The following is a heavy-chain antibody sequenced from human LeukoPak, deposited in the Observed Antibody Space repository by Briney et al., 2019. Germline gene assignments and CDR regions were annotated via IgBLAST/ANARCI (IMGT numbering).Heavy chain of an antibody. Sequence: GGSLRLSCAASGFTFDDYAMHWVRQAPGKGLEWVSGITWNNDRIGYADSVKGRFTISRDNAKNSLFLQMNSLRAEDMGLYYCAKPRGSGSYSEPLDYWGQGTLVTVSS. D-gene: IGHD3-10*01. V-gene: IGHV3-9*03. CDR2: ITWNNDRI. J-gene: IGHJ4*02. CDR1: GFTFDDYA. CDR3: AKPRGSGSYSEPLDY.